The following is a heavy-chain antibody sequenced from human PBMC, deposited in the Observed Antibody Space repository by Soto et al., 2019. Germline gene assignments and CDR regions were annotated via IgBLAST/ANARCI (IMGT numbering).Heavy chain of an antibody. V-gene: IGHV6-1*01. CDR1: GDSVSSNSAA. CDR3: ARDRKWLVTRADQNNWFDP. Sequence: SQTLSLTCAISGDSVSSNSAAWNWIRQSPSRGLEWLGRTYYRSKWYNDYAVSVKSRITINPDTSKNQFSLQLNSVTPEDTAVYYCARDRKWLVTRADQNNWFDPWGQGTLVTLSS. CDR2: TYYRSKWYN. D-gene: IGHD6-19*01. J-gene: IGHJ5*02.